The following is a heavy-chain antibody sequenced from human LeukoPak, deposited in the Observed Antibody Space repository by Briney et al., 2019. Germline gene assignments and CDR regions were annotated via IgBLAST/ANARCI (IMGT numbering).Heavy chain of an antibody. CDR3: ARVGFSYYDSSGYQYYFDY. CDR2: IIPIFGTA. CDR1: GGTFSSYA. D-gene: IGHD3-22*01. V-gene: IGHV1-69*05. J-gene: IGHJ4*02. Sequence: GASVKVSCKASGGTFSSYAISWVRQAPGQGLEWVGRIIPIFGTANYAQKFQGRVTITTDESTSTAYMELSSLRSEDTAVYYCARVGFSYYDSSGYQYYFDYWGQGTLVTVSS.